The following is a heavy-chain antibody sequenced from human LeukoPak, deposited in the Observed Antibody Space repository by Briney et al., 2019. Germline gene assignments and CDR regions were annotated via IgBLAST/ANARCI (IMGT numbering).Heavy chain of an antibody. Sequence: SETLSLTCTVSGGSISIYYWSWIRQPPGKGLEWIGYISYSGTADYNPSLKSRVTISVDMSNNQVSLKLSSMTAADTAVYYCARGVPYYNFDRSKRVPWGFDYWGQGTLVTVSS. CDR2: ISYSGTA. V-gene: IGHV4-59*01. CDR3: ARGVPYYNFDRSKRVPWGFDY. CDR1: GGSISIYY. J-gene: IGHJ4*02. D-gene: IGHD3-9*01.